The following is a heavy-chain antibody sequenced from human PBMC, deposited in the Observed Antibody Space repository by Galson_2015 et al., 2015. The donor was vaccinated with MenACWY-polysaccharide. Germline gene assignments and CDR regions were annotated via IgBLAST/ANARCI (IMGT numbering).Heavy chain of an antibody. CDR1: GFTLSSYA. CDR2: MTGSGDRT. CDR3: ARDRKGGGYSYGMDV. D-gene: IGHD1-14*01. J-gene: IGHJ6*02. V-gene: IGHV3-23*01. Sequence: SLRLSCAVSGFTLSSYAMSWVRQAPGKGLEWVSAMTGSGDRTYYAVSVEGRFTISGDNSKNTLYLQLDSLRAGDTAVYYCARDRKGGGYSYGMDVWARGTTVTVSS.